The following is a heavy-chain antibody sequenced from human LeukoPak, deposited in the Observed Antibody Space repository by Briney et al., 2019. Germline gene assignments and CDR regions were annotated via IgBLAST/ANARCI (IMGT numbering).Heavy chain of an antibody. CDR2: IYPGDSDT. J-gene: IGHJ3*01. CDR3: ARLHYDLWSNDVFDF. V-gene: IGHV5-51*01. D-gene: IGHD3-3*01. Sequence: GESLKISCKGSGYSFTSYWIGWVRQMPGKGLEWMGIIYPGDSDTRYSPSLQGQVTISADKSVTTAYLEWSSLKASDTAIYYCARLHYDLWSNDVFDFWGQGTMVTVSS. CDR1: GYSFTSYW.